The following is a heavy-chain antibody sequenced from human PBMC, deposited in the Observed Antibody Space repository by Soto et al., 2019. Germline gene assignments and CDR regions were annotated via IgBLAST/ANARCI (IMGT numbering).Heavy chain of an antibody. CDR1: GFTFSSYA. CDR3: AIELRQLAEAGEGFDP. CDR2: ISYDGSNK. J-gene: IGHJ5*02. V-gene: IGHV3-30-3*01. Sequence: GGSLRLSCAASGFTFSSYAMHWVRQAPGKGLEWVAVISYDGSNKYYADSVKGRFTISRDNSKNTLYLQMNSLRAEDTAVYYCAIELRQLAEAGEGFDPWXQGPLVNVPS. D-gene: IGHD6-13*01.